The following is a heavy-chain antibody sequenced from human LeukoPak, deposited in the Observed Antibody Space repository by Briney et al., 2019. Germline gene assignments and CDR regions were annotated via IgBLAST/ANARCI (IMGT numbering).Heavy chain of an antibody. CDR1: GGSFSGYY. CDR2: INHSGSI. V-gene: IGHV4-34*01. CDR3: ATFKDYCSSTSCSP. Sequence: SETLSLTCAVYGGSFSGYYLSWIRQPPGKGLEWIGEINHSGSINYNPSLKSRVTLSADTSKNQYSLKLSSVTAADTAVYYSATFKDYCSSTSCSPWGQGTLVTVSS. J-gene: IGHJ5*02. D-gene: IGHD2-2*01.